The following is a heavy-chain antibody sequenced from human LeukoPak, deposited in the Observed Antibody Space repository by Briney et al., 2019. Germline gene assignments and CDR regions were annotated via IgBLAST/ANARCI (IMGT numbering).Heavy chain of an antibody. CDR2: ISAYNGNT. CDR3: ARGTVLRYFDWLFGDAFDF. V-gene: IGHV1-18*01. Sequence: ASVKVSCKASGYTFTSYGISWVRQAPGQGLEWMGWISAYNGNTNYAQKLQGRVTMTTDTSTSTAYMELRSLRSDDTAVYYCARGTVLRYFDWLFGDAFDFWGQGTMVTVSS. D-gene: IGHD3-9*01. CDR1: GYTFTSYG. J-gene: IGHJ3*01.